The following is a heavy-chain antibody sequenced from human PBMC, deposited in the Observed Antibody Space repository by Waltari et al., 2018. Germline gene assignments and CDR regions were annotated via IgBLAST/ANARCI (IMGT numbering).Heavy chain of an antibody. CDR3: TRDLYGSGGDWFDP. V-gene: IGHV3-21*03. J-gene: IGHJ5*02. CDR2: IGGTHSNI. D-gene: IGHD3-10*01. CDR1: GVDFSDND. Sequence: EVRLAESGGGLVKPGGSLRLPCTASGVDFSDNDMNWVRQAPGTGLEWVSSIGGTHSNIFYADSVKGRFTVSRDNAKNSLYLQMDNLRAEDSGLYFCTRDLYGSGGDWFDPWGQGTLVTVSS.